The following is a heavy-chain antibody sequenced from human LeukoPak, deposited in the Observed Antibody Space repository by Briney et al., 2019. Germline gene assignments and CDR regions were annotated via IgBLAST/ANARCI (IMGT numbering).Heavy chain of an antibody. CDR2: ISNDGNNK. CDR1: GFTFSNYA. CDR3: AKRRSWYVDS. Sequence: GGSLRLSCAASGFTFSNYAMHWVRQAPGKGLEWVAVISNDGNNKYYADSVKGRFTISRDNSKNMLYLQMNSLRAEDTAVYYCAKRRSWYVDSWGQGTLVTVSS. D-gene: IGHD6-13*01. J-gene: IGHJ4*02. V-gene: IGHV3-30-3*02.